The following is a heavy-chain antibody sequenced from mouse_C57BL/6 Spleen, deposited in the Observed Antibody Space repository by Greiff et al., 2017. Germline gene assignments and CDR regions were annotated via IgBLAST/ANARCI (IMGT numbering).Heavy chain of an antibody. J-gene: IGHJ3*01. CDR2: IYPSDSET. CDR1: GYTFTSYW. CDR3: ARRGDSSGYGY. Sequence: QVQLQQPGAELVRPGSSVKPSCKASGYTFTSYWMDWVKQRPGQGLEWIGNIYPSDSETHYNQKFKDKATLTVDKSSSTAYMQLSSLTSEDSAVYYCARRGDSSGYGYWGQGTLVTVSA. V-gene: IGHV1-61*01. D-gene: IGHD3-2*02.